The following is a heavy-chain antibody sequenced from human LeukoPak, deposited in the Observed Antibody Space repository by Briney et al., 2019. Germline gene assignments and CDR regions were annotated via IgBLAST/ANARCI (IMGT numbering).Heavy chain of an antibody. CDR2: IIPLLGTP. CDR3: ARMKYFDSTGYSHAEYFQH. CDR1: GGTFNSFA. V-gene: IGHV1-69*04. Sequence: SVKVSCKASGGTFNSFAISWVRQAPGQGLAWVGRIIPLLGTPDYAQKFQGRVTITSDKYTGTAYIELSSLRSEDTAMYYCARMKYFDSTGYSHAEYFQHWGQGTLVIVSS. D-gene: IGHD3-22*01. J-gene: IGHJ1*01.